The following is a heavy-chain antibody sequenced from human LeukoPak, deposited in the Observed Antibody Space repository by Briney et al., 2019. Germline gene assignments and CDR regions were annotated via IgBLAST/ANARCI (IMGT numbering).Heavy chain of an antibody. CDR3: ARTPGPLIMRYYFDY. Sequence: GRSLRLSCAASGFTFSSYGMHWIRQAPGKGLEWVAVIWYDGSNKYYADSVKGRFTISRDNSKNTLYLQMNSLRAEDTAVYYCARTPGPLIMRYYFDYWGQGTLVTVSS. CDR1: GFTFSSYG. V-gene: IGHV3-33*01. D-gene: IGHD3-16*01. J-gene: IGHJ4*02. CDR2: IWYDGSNK.